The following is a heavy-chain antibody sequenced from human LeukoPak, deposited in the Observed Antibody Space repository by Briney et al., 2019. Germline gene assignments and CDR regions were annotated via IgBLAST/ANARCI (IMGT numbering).Heavy chain of an antibody. D-gene: IGHD6-19*01. CDR1: GFSFSTYV. CDR3: AKDSGSSGWYHFDA. CDR2: ITAGGETT. Sequence: GSLRLSCAASGFSFSTYVMSWVRQAPGKGLEWISGITAGGETTYYADSVKGRFTMSRDNSKNTLYLQMNTLSDEDTAVYFCAKDSGSSGWYHFDAWAQGTLVTVSS. J-gene: IGHJ4*02. V-gene: IGHV3-23*01.